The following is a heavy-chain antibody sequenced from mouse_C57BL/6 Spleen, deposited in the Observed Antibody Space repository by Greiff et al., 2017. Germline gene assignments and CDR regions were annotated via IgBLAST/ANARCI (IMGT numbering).Heavy chain of an antibody. Sequence: QVQLQQSGPELVKPGASVKISCKASGYAFSSSWMNWVKQRPGKGLEWIGRIYPGDGDTNYNGKFKGKATLTADKSSSTAYMQLSSLTSEDSAVYFCARTSHFDYWGQGTTLTVSS. CDR2: IYPGDGDT. CDR1: GYAFSSSW. J-gene: IGHJ2*01. V-gene: IGHV1-82*01. CDR3: ARTSHFDY.